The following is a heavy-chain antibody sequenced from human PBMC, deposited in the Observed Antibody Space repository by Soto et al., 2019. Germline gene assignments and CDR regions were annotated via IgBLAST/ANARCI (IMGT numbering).Heavy chain of an antibody. CDR1: GGTFSSYA. D-gene: IGHD3-16*01. CDR2: IIPIFGTA. CDR3: ARHLGGNHYYYGMDV. V-gene: IGHV1-69*12. J-gene: IGHJ6*02. Sequence: QVQLVQSGAEVKKPGSSVKVSCKASGGTFSSYAISWVRQAPGQGLEWMGGIIPIFGTADYAQKFQGRVTITADDITTTAYMELSSLRSEDTAVYYCARHLGGNHYYYGMDVWGQGTTVTVSS.